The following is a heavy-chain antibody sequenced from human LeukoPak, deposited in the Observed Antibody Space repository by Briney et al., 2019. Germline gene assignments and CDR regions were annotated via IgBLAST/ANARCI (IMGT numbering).Heavy chain of an antibody. CDR2: INSDGSSI. CDR1: GFTFSSHW. V-gene: IGHV3-74*01. D-gene: IGHD4-23*01. CDR3: ARGRPHGNDY. Sequence: PGGSPRLSCAASGFTFSSHWMHWVRQAPGKGLVWVSRINSDGSSISYADSVKGRFTISRDNAKNTLYLQMNSLRVEDTAVYYCARGRPHGNDYWGQGTLVTVSS. J-gene: IGHJ4*02.